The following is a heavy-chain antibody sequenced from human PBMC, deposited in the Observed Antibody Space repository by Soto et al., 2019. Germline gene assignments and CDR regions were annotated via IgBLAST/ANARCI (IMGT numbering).Heavy chain of an antibody. V-gene: IGHV4-59*01. CDR3: ARDLGSGWWIDAFDI. CDR1: GGSISSYY. J-gene: IGHJ3*02. D-gene: IGHD6-19*01. Sequence: SETLSLTCTVSGGSISSYYWSWIRQPPGKGLEWIGYIYYSGSTNYNPSLKSRVTISVDTSKNQFSLKLSSVTAADTAVYYCARDLGSGWWIDAFDIWGQGTMVT. CDR2: IYYSGST.